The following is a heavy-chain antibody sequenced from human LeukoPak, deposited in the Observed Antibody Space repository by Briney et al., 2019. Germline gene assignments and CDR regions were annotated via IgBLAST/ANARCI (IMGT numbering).Heavy chain of an antibody. CDR1: AGSISSYY. V-gene: IGHV4-59*12. CDR3: AREIVGATNTIDY. CDR2: IYYSGST. Sequence: SETLSLTCTVSAGSISSYYWSWIRHPPGKGLEWIGYIYYSGSTNYNPSLKSRVTISVDTSKNQFSLKLSSVTAADTAVYYCAREIVGATNTIDYWGQGTLVTVSS. J-gene: IGHJ4*02. D-gene: IGHD1-26*01.